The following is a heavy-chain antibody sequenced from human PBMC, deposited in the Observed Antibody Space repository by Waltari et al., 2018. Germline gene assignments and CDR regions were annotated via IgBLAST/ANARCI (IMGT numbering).Heavy chain of an antibody. Sequence: QVQLVQSGADEERPGASVKVSCKASGYTFTGYYLHWVRQAPGQGLEWMGYIKSDSGGTNYAQKFQGRVAMTGDTSITTVYMELNNLRSDDTALYYCARGGPITVVRGDYGAFDVWGQGTMITVSS. CDR2: IKSDSGGT. CDR1: GYTFTGYY. V-gene: IGHV1-2*02. D-gene: IGHD3-10*01. CDR3: ARGGPITVVRGDYGAFDV. J-gene: IGHJ3*01.